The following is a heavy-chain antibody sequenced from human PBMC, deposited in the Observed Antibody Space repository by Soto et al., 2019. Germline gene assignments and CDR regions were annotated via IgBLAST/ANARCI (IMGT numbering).Heavy chain of an antibody. D-gene: IGHD3-3*01. CDR1: GFTFSSYS. CDR2: ISSSSSTI. CDR3: ARGNSDFWSGYYSLEFRPTVTKYYFDY. V-gene: IGHV3-48*01. Sequence: GGSLRLSCAASGFTFSSYSMNWVRQAPGKGLEWVSYISSSSSTIYYADSVKGRFTISRDNAKNSLYLQMNSLRAEDTAVYYCARGNSDFWSGYYSLEFRPTVTKYYFDYWGQGTLVTVSS. J-gene: IGHJ4*02.